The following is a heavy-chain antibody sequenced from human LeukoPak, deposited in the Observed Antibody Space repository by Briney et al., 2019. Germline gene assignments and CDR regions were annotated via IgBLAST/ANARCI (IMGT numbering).Heavy chain of an antibody. CDR1: GFTFSDYY. Sequence: GGSLRLSCAASGFTFSDYYMSWIRQAPGKGLEWVSYISSSGSTIYYADSVKGRFTISRDNAKNSLYLQMNSLRAEDTAVYYCARALHSSSWYVYFDYWGQGTLVTVSS. CDR3: ARALHSSSWYVYFDY. V-gene: IGHV3-11*01. D-gene: IGHD6-13*01. CDR2: ISSSGSTI. J-gene: IGHJ4*02.